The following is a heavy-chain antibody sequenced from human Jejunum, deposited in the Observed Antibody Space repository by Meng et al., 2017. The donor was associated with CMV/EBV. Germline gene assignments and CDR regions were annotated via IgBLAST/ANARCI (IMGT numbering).Heavy chain of an antibody. Sequence: ASGFILANYQSFWVRQSPGKGLEWVSSISPTTGNIYYADSVKGRFTISRDTSENTLYLQMNSLRAADTAIYYCARPAYIDRGGFDYWGQGTLVTVSS. CDR1: GFILANYQ. CDR2: ISPTTGNI. D-gene: IGHD3-16*01. CDR3: ARPAYIDRGGFDY. V-gene: IGHV3-23*01. J-gene: IGHJ4*02.